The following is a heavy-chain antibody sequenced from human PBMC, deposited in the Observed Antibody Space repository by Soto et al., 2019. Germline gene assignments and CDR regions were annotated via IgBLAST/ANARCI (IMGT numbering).Heavy chain of an antibody. CDR1: GFTVSSNY. Sequence: GGSLRLSCAASGFTVSSNYMSWVRQAPGKGLEWVSVIYSGGSTYYADSVKGRFTISRDNSKNTLYLQMNSLRAEDTAVYYCASHRPQYQLPKSYYYYYMDVWGKGTTVTVSS. CDR3: ASHRPQYQLPKSYYYYYMDV. V-gene: IGHV3-66*04. J-gene: IGHJ6*03. D-gene: IGHD2-2*01. CDR2: IYSGGST.